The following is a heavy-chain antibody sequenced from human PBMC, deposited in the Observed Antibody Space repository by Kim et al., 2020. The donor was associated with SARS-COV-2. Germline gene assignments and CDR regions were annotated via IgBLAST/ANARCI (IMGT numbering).Heavy chain of an antibody. CDR1: GYIFSPCS. V-gene: IGHV7-4-1*02. CDR3: ARGDRDYDLWSGPTTYGMDV. D-gene: IGHD3-3*01. J-gene: IGHJ6*02. CDR2: INTNTGNP. Sequence: ASVKVSCKASGYIFSPCSLPWVRQAPGQGLEWMGWINTNTGNPTYAQAFTGRFVFSLDTSVSTAYLQISSLKAEDIAVYYCARGDRDYDLWSGPTTYGMDVWGQGTTVTVSS.